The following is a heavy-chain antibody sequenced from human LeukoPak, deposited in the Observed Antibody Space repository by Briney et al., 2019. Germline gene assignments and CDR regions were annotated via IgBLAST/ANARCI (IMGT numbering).Heavy chain of an antibody. CDR2: ISYDGSNK. CDR1: GFTFSSYA. CDR3: AKDTLYYYGSGSTFDY. Sequence: GGSLRLSCAASGFTFSSYAMHWVRQAPGKGLEWVAVISYDGSNKYYADSVKGRFTISRDNSKNTLYLQMNSLRAEDTAVYYCAKDTLYYYGSGSTFDYWGQGTLVTVSS. V-gene: IGHV3-30-3*01. D-gene: IGHD3-10*01. J-gene: IGHJ4*02.